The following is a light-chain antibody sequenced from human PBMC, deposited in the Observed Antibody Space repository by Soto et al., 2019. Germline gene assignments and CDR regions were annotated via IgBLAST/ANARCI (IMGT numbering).Light chain of an antibody. V-gene: IGKV1-39*01. Sequence: DNQVTKSPSSLSASEGDRVTIACRASKSISSYLNCYHHKRGKXXEXXXXAXXXXXXWVPSRFSGSGSGTDFTLTISSLQPEDFATYYCQQSYSTCTFGQGTKVDIK. J-gene: IGKJ2*01. CDR3: QQSYSTCT. CDR2: AXX. CDR1: KSISSY.